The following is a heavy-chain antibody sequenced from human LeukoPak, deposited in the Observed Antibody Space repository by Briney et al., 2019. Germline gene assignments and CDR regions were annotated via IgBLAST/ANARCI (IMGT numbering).Heavy chain of an antibody. J-gene: IGHJ4*02. CDR1: GFTFSSYG. V-gene: IGHV3-74*01. CDR2: INSDGRST. D-gene: IGHD3-16*01. Sequence: PGGSLRLSCAGSGFTFSSYGMHWVRQAPGKGLVWVSRINSDGRSTSYADSVKGRFTISRDNAKNSLYLQMNSLRAEDTAVYYCARVKGGNFDYWGQGTLVTVSS. CDR3: ARVKGGNFDY.